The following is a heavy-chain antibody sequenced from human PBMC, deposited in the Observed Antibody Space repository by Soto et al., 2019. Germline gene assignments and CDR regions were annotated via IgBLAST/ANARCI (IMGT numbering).Heavy chain of an antibody. V-gene: IGHV3-30-3*01. CDR3: ARTTLYDSSGYYYIDY. CDR1: GLTFSSYA. D-gene: IGHD3-22*01. CDR2: ISYDGSNK. Sequence: GGSLRLSCASSGLTFSSYAMHWVRQAPGKGLEWVAVISYDGSNKYYADSVKGRFTISRDNSKNTLYLQMNSLRAEDTAVYYCARTTLYDSSGYYYIDYWGQGTLVTVS. J-gene: IGHJ4*02.